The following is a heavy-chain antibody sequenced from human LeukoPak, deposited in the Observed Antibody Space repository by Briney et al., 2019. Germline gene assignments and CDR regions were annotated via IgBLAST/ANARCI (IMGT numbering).Heavy chain of an antibody. CDR1: GYTFTSYA. CDR2: INTNTGNP. Sequence: ASVKVSCKASGYTFTSYAMNWVRRAPGQGLEWMGWINTNTGNPTYAQGFTGRFVFSLDTSVSTAYLQISSLKAEDTAVYYCARDLTEWPEDAFDIWGQGTMVTVSS. D-gene: IGHD1-14*01. J-gene: IGHJ3*02. V-gene: IGHV7-4-1*02. CDR3: ARDLTEWPEDAFDI.